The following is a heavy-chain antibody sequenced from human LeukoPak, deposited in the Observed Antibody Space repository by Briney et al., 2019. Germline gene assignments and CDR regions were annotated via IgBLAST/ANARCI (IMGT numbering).Heavy chain of an antibody. CDR3: ARAGDYDSSGYYYYFDY. J-gene: IGHJ4*02. D-gene: IGHD3-22*01. CDR2: ISSSGSTI. V-gene: IGHV3-11*01. Sequence: GGALRLCCAASGFIFSDYYMSWIRQAPGKGLEWVSYISSSGSTIHYADSVKGRFTISRDNAKNSLYLQMNSLRAEDTAVYYCARAGDYDSSGYYYYFDYWGQGTLVTVSS. CDR1: GFIFSDYY.